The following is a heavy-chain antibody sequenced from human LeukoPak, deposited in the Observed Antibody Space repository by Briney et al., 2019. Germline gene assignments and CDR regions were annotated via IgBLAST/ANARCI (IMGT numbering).Heavy chain of an antibody. CDR1: GISFSSYG. CDR2: LSSTGTT. V-gene: IGHV3-23*01. CDR3: ARVGYSSSWFFFNF. D-gene: IGHD6-13*01. J-gene: IGHJ4*02. Sequence: PGGSLRLSCAASGISFSSYGMSWVRQAPGKGLQWVSTLSSTGTTFYAGSVEGRFTISRANSETTLYLQMDSLSAADTPLYYCARVGYSSSWFFFNFWGQGTLVTVSS.